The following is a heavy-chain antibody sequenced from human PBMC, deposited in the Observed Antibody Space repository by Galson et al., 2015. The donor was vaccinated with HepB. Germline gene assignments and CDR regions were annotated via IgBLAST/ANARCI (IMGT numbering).Heavy chain of an antibody. V-gene: IGHV1-24*01. D-gene: IGHD2-15*01. CDR2: FDPEDGET. CDR1: GYTLTELS. Sequence: SVKVSCKVSGYTLTELSMHWVRQAPGKGLEWMGGFDPEDGETIYAQKFQGRVTMTEDTSTDTAYMELSSLRSEDTAVYYCATDSAGSGYYPTNAFDIWGQGTMVTVSS. J-gene: IGHJ3*02. CDR3: ATDSAGSGYYPTNAFDI.